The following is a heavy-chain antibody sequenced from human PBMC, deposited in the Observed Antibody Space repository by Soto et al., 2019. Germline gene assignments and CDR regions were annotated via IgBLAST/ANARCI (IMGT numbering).Heavy chain of an antibody. J-gene: IGHJ4*02. Sequence: EVQLVESGGGLVQPGGSLRLSCAASGFTVSSNYMSWVRQAPGKGLEWVSVIYSGGSTYYADSVKGRFTISRDNSKNTLYLQMNSLRAEDTAVYYWARGGIAVAGPLDYWGQGTLVTVSS. CDR1: GFTVSSNY. V-gene: IGHV3-66*01. CDR3: ARGGIAVAGPLDY. D-gene: IGHD6-19*01. CDR2: IYSGGST.